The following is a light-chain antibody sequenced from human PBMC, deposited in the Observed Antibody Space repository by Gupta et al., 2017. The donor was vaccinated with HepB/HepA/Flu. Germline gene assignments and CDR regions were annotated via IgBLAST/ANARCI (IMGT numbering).Light chain of an antibody. J-gene: IGKJ5*01. CDR1: QSVSSY. CDR3: QQRSNWPLLT. Sequence: EIVLTQSPATLSLSPGERATLSCRASQSVSSYLDWYQQKPGQAPRLLIYDASNRDTGIPARFSGSGSGTDFTLTSSSLELEDFAVYYCQQRSNWPLLTFGQGTQVEIK. CDR2: DAS. V-gene: IGKV3-11*01.